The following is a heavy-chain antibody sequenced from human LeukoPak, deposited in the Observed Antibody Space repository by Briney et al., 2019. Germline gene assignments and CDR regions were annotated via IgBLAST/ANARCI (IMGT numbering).Heavy chain of an antibody. D-gene: IGHD3-10*01. CDR3: ARCRGGRLYYYYYMDV. J-gene: IGHJ6*03. CDR2: ISAYNGNT. Sequence: GASVKVSCKASGYTFSSYGISWVRQAPGQGLEWMGWISAYNGNTNYAQKLQGRVTMTTDASTSTAYMELRSLRSDDTAVYYCARCRGGRLYYYYYMDVWGKGTTVTVSS. CDR1: GYTFSSYG. V-gene: IGHV1-18*01.